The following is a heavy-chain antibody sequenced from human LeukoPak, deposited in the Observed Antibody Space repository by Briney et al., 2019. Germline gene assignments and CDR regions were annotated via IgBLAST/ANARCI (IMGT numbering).Heavy chain of an antibody. D-gene: IGHD5-18*01. CDR1: GFTFSSYG. J-gene: IGHJ4*02. V-gene: IGHV3-30*02. Sequence: GGSLRLSCAASGFTFSSYGMHWVRQAPGKGLEWVALIRYDGSNKYYADSVKGRFTVSGDNSKNTVYLQMNSLRAEDTAVYYCAKRDTATGGSYYFDYWGRGTLVTVSS. CDR3: AKRDTATGGSYYFDY. CDR2: IRYDGSNK.